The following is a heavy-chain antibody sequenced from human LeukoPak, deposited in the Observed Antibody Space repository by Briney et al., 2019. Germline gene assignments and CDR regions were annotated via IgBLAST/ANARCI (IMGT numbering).Heavy chain of an antibody. CDR3: ARDAPTYCSGGSCLVL. V-gene: IGHV4-34*01. D-gene: IGHD2-15*01. CDR2: INHSGST. J-gene: IGHJ4*02. CDR1: GGSFSGYY. Sequence: SETLSLTCAVYGGSFSGYYWSWIRQPPGKGLEWIGEINHSGSTNYNPSLKSRVTISVGTSKNQFSLKLSSVTAADTAVYYCARDAPTYCSGGSCLVLWGQGTLVTVSS.